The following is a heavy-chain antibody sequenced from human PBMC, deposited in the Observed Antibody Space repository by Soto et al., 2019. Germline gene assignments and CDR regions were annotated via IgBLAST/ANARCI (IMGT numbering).Heavy chain of an antibody. J-gene: IGHJ4*02. V-gene: IGHV3-23*01. CDR2: ISGSGGST. CDR1: GFTFSSYA. D-gene: IGHD4-17*01. Sequence: GGSLRLSCAASGFTFSSYAMSWVRQAPGKGLEWVSAISGSGGSTYYADSVKGRFTVSRDNSKNTLYLQMNSLRAEDTVVYYCAKALYGTGLYYFDYWGQGTLVTVSS. CDR3: AKALYGTGLYYFDY.